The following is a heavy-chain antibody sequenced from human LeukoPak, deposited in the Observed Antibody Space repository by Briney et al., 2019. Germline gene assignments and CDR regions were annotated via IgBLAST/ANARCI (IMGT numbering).Heavy chain of an antibody. CDR1: GVTISSGGYY. V-gene: IGHV4-31*03. J-gene: IGHJ3*02. Sequence: SEALSLTCTVSGVTISSGGYYWSWIRQRPGNGLEWIGYIYYSWSTYYNPSLKSRVTISVDTSKNQFSLKLSSVTAADTAVYYCAREGVVAFDIWGQGTMVTVSS. CDR2: IYYSWST. CDR3: AREGVVAFDI. D-gene: IGHD2-15*01.